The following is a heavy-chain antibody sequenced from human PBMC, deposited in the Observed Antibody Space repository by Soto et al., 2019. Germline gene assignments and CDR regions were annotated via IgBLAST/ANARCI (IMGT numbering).Heavy chain of an antibody. D-gene: IGHD3-16*01. Sequence: GGSLRLSCAASGFTFSGYWMHWVRQAPGKGPVWVSRINSDGSSTTYAESVKGRFSVSRDNAKNTLYLQMDSLKTEDTAVYFCARDDRDYVWGSFRYFDSWGQGTQVTVSS. J-gene: IGHJ4*02. CDR3: ARDDRDYVWGSFRYFDS. V-gene: IGHV3-74*01. CDR2: INSDGSST. CDR1: GFTFSGYW.